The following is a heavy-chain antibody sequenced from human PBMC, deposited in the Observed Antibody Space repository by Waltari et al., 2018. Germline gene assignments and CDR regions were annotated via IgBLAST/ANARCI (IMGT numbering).Heavy chain of an antibody. CDR2: IYHSGST. CDR3: ARDRRSDSSGYYYSPIDY. CDR1: GYSISSGYY. J-gene: IGHJ4*02. Sequence: QVQLQESGPGLVKPSETLSLTCTVSGYSISSGYYWGWIRQPPGKGLEWIGSIYHSGSTYYNPSLKSRVTISVDTSKNQFSLKLSSVTAADTAVYYCARDRRSDSSGYYYSPIDYWGQGTLVTVSS. D-gene: IGHD3-22*01. V-gene: IGHV4-38-2*02.